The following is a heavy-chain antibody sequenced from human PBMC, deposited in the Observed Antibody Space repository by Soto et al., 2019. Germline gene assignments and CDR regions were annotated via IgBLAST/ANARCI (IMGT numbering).Heavy chain of an antibody. CDR3: ARGQLGYCSGGSCYSEPFDY. CDR1: GGSFSGYY. Sequence: PSETLSLTCAVYGGSFSGYYWSWIRQPPGKGLEWIGEINHSGSTNYNPSLKSRVTISVDTSKNQFSLKLSSVTAADTAVYYCARGQLGYCSGGSCYSEPFDYWGQGTLVTVSS. V-gene: IGHV4-34*01. CDR2: INHSGST. J-gene: IGHJ4*02. D-gene: IGHD2-15*01.